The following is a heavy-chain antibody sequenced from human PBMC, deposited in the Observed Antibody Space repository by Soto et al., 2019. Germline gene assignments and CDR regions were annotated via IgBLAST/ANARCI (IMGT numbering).Heavy chain of an antibody. J-gene: IGHJ5*02. D-gene: IGHD2-15*01. V-gene: IGHV3-21*01. CDR2: ISSSSSYI. Sequence: GGSLRLSCAASGFTFSSYSMNWVRQAPGKGLEWVSSISSSSSYIYYADSVKGRFTISRDNAKNSLYLQMNSLRAEDTAVYYCARDVGSPPNWFDPWGQGTLVTVSS. CDR1: GFTFSSYS. CDR3: ARDVGSPPNWFDP.